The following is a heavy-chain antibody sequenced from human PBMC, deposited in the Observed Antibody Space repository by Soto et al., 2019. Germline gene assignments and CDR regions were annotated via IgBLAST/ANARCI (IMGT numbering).Heavy chain of an antibody. V-gene: IGHV4-30-4*01. CDR2: IYNSVNT. J-gene: IGHJ4*02. CDR3: ARGPSGDNVDY. D-gene: IGHD3-10*01. Sequence: QVQLQESGPGLVEPSQTLSLTCTVSGDSISNGYYTWSWIRQPPGKDLEWIGHIYNSVNTYSNPYLKRRVTISDDTSKNQFSLKLSYVTAADTAVYYCARGPSGDNVDYWGQGTLVTGSS. CDR1: GDSISNGYYT.